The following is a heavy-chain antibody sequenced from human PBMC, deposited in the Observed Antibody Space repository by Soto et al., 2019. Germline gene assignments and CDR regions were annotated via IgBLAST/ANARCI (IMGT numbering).Heavy chain of an antibody. CDR2: ISGSGGST. D-gene: IGHD6-19*01. CDR3: AKAGYSSPSYYFDY. J-gene: IGHJ4*02. Sequence: EVQLLESGGGLVQPGGSLRLSCAASGFTFSSYAMSWVRQAPGKGLEWVSAISGSGGSTYYADSVKVRFSISRDNSKNTLYLQMNGLRAEATAVYYCAKAGYSSPSYYFDYWGQGTLVTVSS. V-gene: IGHV3-23*01. CDR1: GFTFSSYA.